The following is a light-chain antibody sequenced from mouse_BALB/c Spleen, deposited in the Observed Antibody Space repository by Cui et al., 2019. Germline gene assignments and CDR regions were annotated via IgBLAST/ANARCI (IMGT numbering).Light chain of an antibody. CDR1: QDINKY. V-gene: IGKV19-93*01. CDR3: LQYDNLFT. Sequence: DIQMTQSPSSLSASLGGKVTITCKASQDINKYLAWYQHKPGKGPRLLIHYTSTLQLGIPSRFSGSGSGRDYSFSISNLEPEDIATYYCLQYDNLFTFGSGTKLEIK. J-gene: IGKJ4*01. CDR2: YTS.